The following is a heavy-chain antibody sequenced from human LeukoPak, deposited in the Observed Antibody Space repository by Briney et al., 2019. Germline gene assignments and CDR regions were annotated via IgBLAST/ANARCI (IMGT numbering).Heavy chain of an antibody. D-gene: IGHD3-22*01. CDR2: INHSGST. CDR1: GGSIGSSTYY. J-gene: IGHJ5*02. Sequence: SETLSLTCTVSGGSIGSSTYYWSWIRQPPGKGLEWIGEINHSGSTNYNPSLKSRVTISVDTSKNQLSLKLSSVTAADTAVYYCATDLEENYYDSSGYFSIPWGQGTLVTVSS. V-gene: IGHV4-39*07. CDR3: ATDLEENYYDSSGYFSIP.